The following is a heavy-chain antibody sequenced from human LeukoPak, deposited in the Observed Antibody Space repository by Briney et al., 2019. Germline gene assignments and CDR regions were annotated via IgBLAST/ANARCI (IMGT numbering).Heavy chain of an antibody. J-gene: IGHJ4*02. CDR2: IYTSGST. D-gene: IGHD6-6*01. V-gene: IGHV4-4*09. CDR1: GGSISSYY. CDR3: ARHTAAYSSSSALDY. Sequence: PSETLSLTCTVSGGSISSYYGSWIRQPPGKGLEWIGYIYTSGSTNYNPSLKSRVTISVDTSKNQFSLKLSSVTAADTAVYYCARHTAAYSSSSALDYWGQGTLVTVSS.